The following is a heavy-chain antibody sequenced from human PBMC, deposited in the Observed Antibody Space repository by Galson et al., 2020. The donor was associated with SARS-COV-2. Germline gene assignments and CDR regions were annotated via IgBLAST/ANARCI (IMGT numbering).Heavy chain of an antibody. Sequence: SCAASGQTFIIYQKRSERRWPGREQGRVGDKRGTEGSTFYADSVKGRFTISRDNFKNTLYLQLNNLRAEDTAIYYFDYWGQGTLVTVSS. CDR3: DY. J-gene: IGHJ4*02. V-gene: IGHV3-23*01. CDR2: KRGTEGST. CDR1: GQTFIIYQ.